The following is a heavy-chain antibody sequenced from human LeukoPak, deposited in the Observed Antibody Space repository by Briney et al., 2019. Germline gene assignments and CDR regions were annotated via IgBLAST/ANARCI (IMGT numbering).Heavy chain of an antibody. CDR3: ARDVTVTGVDY. Sequence: PSETLSLTCAVYGGSFSGYYWSWIRQPPGKGLEWIGEISHSGSTDYNPSLKSRVTISVDTSKNQFSLKLSSVTAADTAVYYCARDVTVTGVDYWGQGTLVTVSS. V-gene: IGHV4-34*01. J-gene: IGHJ4*02. D-gene: IGHD4-17*01. CDR2: ISHSGST. CDR1: GGSFSGYY.